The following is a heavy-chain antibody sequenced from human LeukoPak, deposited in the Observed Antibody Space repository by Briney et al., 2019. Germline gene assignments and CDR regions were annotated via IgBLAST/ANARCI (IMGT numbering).Heavy chain of an antibody. D-gene: IGHD6-19*01. CDR1: GFTFSSYA. CDR2: ISGSGGST. V-gene: IGHV3-23*01. J-gene: IGHJ6*02. CDR3: AKGVGSGWTYYYYGMDV. Sequence: GGSLRLSCAASGFTFSSYAMSWARQAPGKGLEWVSAISGSGGSTYYADSVKGRFTISRNNSKNTLYLQMNSLRAEDTAVYYCAKGVGSGWTYYYYGMDVRGQGTTVTVSS.